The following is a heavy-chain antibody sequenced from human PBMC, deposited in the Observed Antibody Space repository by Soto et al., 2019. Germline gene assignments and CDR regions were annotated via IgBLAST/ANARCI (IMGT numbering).Heavy chain of an antibody. Sequence: PGGSLRLSCAASGFTFSSYAMHWVRQAPGKGLEWVAVISYDGSNKYYADSVKGRFTISRDNSKNTPYLQMNSLRTEDTAVYYCTRHLSDKVVGLWGKQQLQEIYGLDVWGQGTTVTVSS. CDR1: GFTFSSYA. V-gene: IGHV3-30-3*01. J-gene: IGHJ6*02. CDR2: ISYDGSNK. D-gene: IGHD6-13*01. CDR3: TRHLSDKVVGLWGKQQLQEIYGLDV.